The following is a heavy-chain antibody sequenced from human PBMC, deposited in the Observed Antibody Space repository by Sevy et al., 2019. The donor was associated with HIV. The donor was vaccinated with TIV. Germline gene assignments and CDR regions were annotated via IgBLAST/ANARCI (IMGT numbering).Heavy chain of an antibody. CDR3: ARLAQACSGGSCYPPPADAFDI. D-gene: IGHD2-15*01. V-gene: IGHV3-48*02. Sequence: GSLRLSCAASGFTFSSYSMNWVRQAPGKGLEWVSYISSSSSTIYYADSVKGRFTISRDNAKNSLYLQMNSLRDEDTAVYYCARLAQACSGGSCYPPPADAFDIWGQGTMVTVSS. CDR2: ISSSSSTI. CDR1: GFTFSSYS. J-gene: IGHJ3*02.